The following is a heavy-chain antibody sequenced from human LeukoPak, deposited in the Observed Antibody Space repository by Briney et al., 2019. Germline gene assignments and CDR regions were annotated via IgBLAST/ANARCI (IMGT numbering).Heavy chain of an antibody. J-gene: IGHJ4*02. D-gene: IGHD1-26*01. CDR3: ARGAGSYPFFDY. CDR2: ISNSGNTI. Sequence: PGGSLRLSCAASGFTFGIYEMNWVRQAPGKGPEWVSYISNSGNTIYYGDSVKGRFTISRDNAKNSLYLQMNSLRAEDTAIYCCARGAGSYPFFDYWGQGTLVTVSS. CDR1: GFTFGIYE. V-gene: IGHV3-48*03.